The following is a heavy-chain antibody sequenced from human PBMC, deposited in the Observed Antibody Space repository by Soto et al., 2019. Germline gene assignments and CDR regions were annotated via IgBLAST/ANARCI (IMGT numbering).Heavy chain of an antibody. CDR1: GFAFSSYA. CDR3: AKAPVFGVLEGSHRYLDY. Sequence: GGSLRLSCAASGFAFSSYAMNWVRQAPGKGLEWVSSITGSGGGTYYADSVKGRFTITRDNSKNKLYLQMTSQRAEDTAVYYCAKAPVFGVLEGSHRYLDYWGQGTPVTVAA. D-gene: IGHD2-8*01. J-gene: IGHJ4*02. CDR2: ITGSGGGT. V-gene: IGHV3-23*01.